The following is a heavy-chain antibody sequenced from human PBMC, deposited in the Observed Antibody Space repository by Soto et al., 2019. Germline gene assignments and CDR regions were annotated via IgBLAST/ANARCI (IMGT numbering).Heavy chain of an antibody. CDR1: GGSISSSNW. V-gene: IGHV4-4*02. J-gene: IGHJ6*02. Sequence: QVQLQESGPGLVKPSGTLSLTCAVSGGSISSSNWWSWGRQPPGKGLEWIGEIYHSGSTNYNPSLKRRVTLSVDKSKNQFSLKLSSVTAADTAVYYCARSGGWPPYYYYYYGMDVWGQGTTVTVSS. D-gene: IGHD6-19*01. CDR3: ARSGGWPPYYYYYYGMDV. CDR2: IYHSGST.